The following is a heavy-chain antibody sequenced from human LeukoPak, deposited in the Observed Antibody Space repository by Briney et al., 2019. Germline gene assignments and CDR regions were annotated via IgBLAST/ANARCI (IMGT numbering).Heavy chain of an antibody. CDR1: GFTFSGYW. D-gene: IGHD4/OR15-4a*01. CDR3: ARDGVQTTPFDY. CDR2: INGDGSYT. J-gene: IGHJ4*02. Sequence: GGSLRLSCATSGFTFSGYWMHWVRQAPGKGLVWLSLINGDGSYTIYADSVKGRFTISRDDAKNTLYLQMDSLRAEDTAVYYCARDGVQTTPFDYWGQGTLVTVSS. V-gene: IGHV3-74*01.